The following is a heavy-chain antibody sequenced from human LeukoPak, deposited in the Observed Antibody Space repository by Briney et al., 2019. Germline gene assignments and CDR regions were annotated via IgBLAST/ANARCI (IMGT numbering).Heavy chain of an antibody. Sequence: ASVKVSCKASGYTFTDYYMHWLRQAPGQGLEWMGWVIPTSGDTNYAQKFQGRVAMTRDTSINTVYMELSSLRADDTAVYYCARGQYSGSYYYWGQGTLVAVSS. CDR1: GYTFTDYY. CDR2: VIPTSGDT. D-gene: IGHD1-26*01. CDR3: ARGQYSGSYYY. V-gene: IGHV1-2*02. J-gene: IGHJ4*02.